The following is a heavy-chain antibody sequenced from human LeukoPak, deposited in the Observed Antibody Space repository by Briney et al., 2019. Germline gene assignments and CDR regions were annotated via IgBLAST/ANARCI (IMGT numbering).Heavy chain of an antibody. D-gene: IGHD1-14*01. CDR1: GGSISSYY. J-gene: IGHJ4*02. CDR2: IYYSGST. Sequence: SETLSLTCTVSGGSISSYYWSWIRQPPGKGLEWIGYIYYSGSTNYNPSLKSRVTISVDTSKNQFSLKLSSVTAADTAVYYCARDTGRVFDYWGQGTLVTVSS. CDR3: ARDTGRVFDY. V-gene: IGHV4-59*01.